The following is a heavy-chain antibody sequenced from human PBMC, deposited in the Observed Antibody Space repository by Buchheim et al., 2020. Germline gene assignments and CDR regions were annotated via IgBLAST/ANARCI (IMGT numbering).Heavy chain of an antibody. D-gene: IGHD3-9*01. V-gene: IGHV4-4*02. CDR3: ACSTGSWKVDY. CDR2: ISYSGRT. CDR1: GGSISSANW. Sequence: QVQLQESGPGLVKPSGTLSLTCAVSGGSISSANWWYWVRQPPGKGLEWIGEISYSGRTIYNPSLKSRVTLSRDASQNQFSLKLTSVTAADTAVYYCACSTGSWKVDYWGQGTL. J-gene: IGHJ4*02.